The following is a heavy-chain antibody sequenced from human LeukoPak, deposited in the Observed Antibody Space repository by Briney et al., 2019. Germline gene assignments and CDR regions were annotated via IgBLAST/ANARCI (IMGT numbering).Heavy chain of an antibody. V-gene: IGHV1-2*02. Sequence: GASVKVSCKASGYSFTAYYMHWVRQAPGQGLEYMGWINPNSGGTNSSQKFQDRVTLTRDTSISTAYMELSSLTSHDTAVYYCARAYGSGSSYHPDYWGQGTLVTVSS. CDR1: GYSFTAYY. D-gene: IGHD3-10*01. CDR2: INPNSGGT. CDR3: ARAYGSGSSYHPDY. J-gene: IGHJ4*02.